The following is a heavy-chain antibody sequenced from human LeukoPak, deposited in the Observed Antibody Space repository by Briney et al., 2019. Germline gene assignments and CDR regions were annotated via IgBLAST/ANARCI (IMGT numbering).Heavy chain of an antibody. CDR3: ARVVRGVLFDY. V-gene: IGHV4-39*07. CDR2: IYYSGST. J-gene: IGHJ4*02. CDR1: GGSISSSSYY. Sequence: PSETLSLTCTVSGGSISSSSYYWGWIRQPPGKGLEWIGSIYYSGSTYYNPSLKSRVTISVDTSKNQFSLKLSSVTAADTAVYYCARVVRGVLFDYWGQGTLVTVSS. D-gene: IGHD3-10*01.